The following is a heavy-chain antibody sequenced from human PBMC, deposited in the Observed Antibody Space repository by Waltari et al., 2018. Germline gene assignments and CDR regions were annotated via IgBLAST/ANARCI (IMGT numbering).Heavy chain of an antibody. CDR1: GGSFSPYA. V-gene: IGHV1-69*05. Sequence: QVQLVQSGAEVKKPGSSVKVSCRASGGSFSPYAITWVRQAPGQGLEWMGGIIPMFETANYAQKFQERVTITTDGSMTTAYMELSSLTCEDTAVYYCARGGLYGQQLLESAFEIWGQGTKVTVAS. D-gene: IGHD6-13*01. CDR3: ARGGLYGQQLLESAFEI. J-gene: IGHJ3*02. CDR2: IIPMFETA.